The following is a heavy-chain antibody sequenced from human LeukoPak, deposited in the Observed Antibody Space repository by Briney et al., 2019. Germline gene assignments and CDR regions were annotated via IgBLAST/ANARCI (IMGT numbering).Heavy chain of an antibody. V-gene: IGHV3-48*01. CDR2: ISSSSSTI. CDR1: GFTFSSYG. CDR3: ARSLIAAAGSKTTYAFDP. Sequence: GGSLRLSCAASGFTFSSYGMHWVRQAPGKGLEWVSYISSSSSTIYYADSVKGRFTISRDNAKNSLYLQMNSLRAEDTAVYYCARSLIAAAGSKTTYAFDPWGQGTLVTVSS. D-gene: IGHD6-13*01. J-gene: IGHJ5*02.